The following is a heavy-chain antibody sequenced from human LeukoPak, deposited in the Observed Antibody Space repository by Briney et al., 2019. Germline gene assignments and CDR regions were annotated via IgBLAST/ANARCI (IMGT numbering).Heavy chain of an antibody. CDR3: ARGEYYGSSGYLDSRNNYFDP. CDR1: GYSFTGYY. D-gene: IGHD3-22*01. Sequence: ASVKVSCKASGYSFTGYYIHWVRQAPGLGLEWMRWINPNSGVTKYAQKFQGRVTMTRDVFRSTAYMQLGGLRSDNAAVYYCARGEYYGSSGYLDSRNNYFDPWGQGTLVTVSS. CDR2: INPNSGVT. J-gene: IGHJ5*02. V-gene: IGHV1-2*02.